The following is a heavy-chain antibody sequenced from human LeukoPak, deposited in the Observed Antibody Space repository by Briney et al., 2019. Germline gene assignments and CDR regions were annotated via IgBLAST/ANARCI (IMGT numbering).Heavy chain of an antibody. D-gene: IGHD2/OR15-2a*01. Sequence: GGSLRLTCAASGFTFRSYWMSWVRQAPGKGLEWLGHINQEASRTDHADSVKGRFTISRDNSRNLLYLHMSSLRAEDTAVYYCAKYLSRAFDSWGQGILVSVSS. CDR3: AKYLSRAFDS. J-gene: IGHJ4*02. CDR1: GFTFRSYW. CDR2: INQEASRT. V-gene: IGHV3-7*01.